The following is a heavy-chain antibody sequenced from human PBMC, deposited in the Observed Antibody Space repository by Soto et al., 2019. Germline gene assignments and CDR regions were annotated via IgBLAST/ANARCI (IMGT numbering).Heavy chain of an antibody. J-gene: IGHJ4*02. CDR3: ATGRVLTIVYYDSSGYYPPVDY. CDR1: GGTFSSYA. CDR2: IIPIFGTA. Sequence: SVKVSCKASGGTFSSYAISWVRQAPGQGLEWMGGIIPIFGTANYAQKFQGRVTITADESTSTAYMELSSLRSEDTAVYYCATGRVLTIVYYDSSGYYPPVDYWGQGTLVTVSS. V-gene: IGHV1-69*13. D-gene: IGHD3-22*01.